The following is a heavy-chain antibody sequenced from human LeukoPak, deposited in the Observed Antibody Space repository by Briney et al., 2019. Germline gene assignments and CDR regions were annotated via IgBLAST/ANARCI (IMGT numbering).Heavy chain of an antibody. Sequence: ASVKVSCKASGYTFTSYGVSWERQAPGQGLEWMGWISAYNGDTNYEQKFQGRVTMTTEKSTSTGYMELRSLRSDDTAVYYCARDKDAFDIWGQGTMVTVSS. CDR3: ARDKDAFDI. V-gene: IGHV1-18*01. J-gene: IGHJ3*02. CDR1: GYTFTSYG. CDR2: ISAYNGDT.